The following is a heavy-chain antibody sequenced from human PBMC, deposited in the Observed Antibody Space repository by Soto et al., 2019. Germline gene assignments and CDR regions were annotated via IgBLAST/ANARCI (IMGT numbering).Heavy chain of an antibody. J-gene: IGHJ6*02. D-gene: IGHD3-3*01. CDR2: ISAYNCNT. CDR3: ARVKRVDYDFWSGVNYYYYYGMDV. V-gene: IGHV1-18*01. CDR1: GYTFTSYG. Sequence: QVQLVQSGAEVKKPGASVKVSCKASGYTFTSYGISWVRQAPGQGLEWMGWISAYNCNTNYAQKLQGRVTMTTDTSTSTAYMELRSLRSDDTAVYYCARVKRVDYDFWSGVNYYYYYGMDVWGQGTTVTVSS.